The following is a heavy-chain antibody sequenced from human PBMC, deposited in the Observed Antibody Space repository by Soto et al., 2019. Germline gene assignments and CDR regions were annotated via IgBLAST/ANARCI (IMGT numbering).Heavy chain of an antibody. Sequence: SETLSLTCAVYGGSFSGYYWSWIRQPPGKGLEWIGEINHSGSTNYNPSLKSRVTISVDTSKNQFSLKLSSVTAADTAVYYCARGSTHASITIFGVVMRWFDPWGQGTLVTVSS. CDR2: INHSGST. J-gene: IGHJ5*02. CDR1: GGSFSGYY. D-gene: IGHD3-3*01. V-gene: IGHV4-34*01. CDR3: ARGSTHASITIFGVVMRWFDP.